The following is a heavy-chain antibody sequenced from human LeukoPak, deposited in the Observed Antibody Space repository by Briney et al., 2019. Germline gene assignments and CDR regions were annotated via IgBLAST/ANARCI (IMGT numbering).Heavy chain of an antibody. J-gene: IGHJ5*02. CDR3: TRGSGWYDWFDP. D-gene: IGHD6-19*01. CDR2: IRSKANGGTI. V-gene: IGHV3-49*03. Sequence: GGSLRLSCTTSGFTFGDYPMSWFRQAPGKGLEWVGFIRSKANGGTIAYGASVKGRFIISRDDSKSIAYLQMNSLKTEDTAVYYCTRGSGWYDWFDPWGQGTLVTVSS. CDR1: GFTFGDYP.